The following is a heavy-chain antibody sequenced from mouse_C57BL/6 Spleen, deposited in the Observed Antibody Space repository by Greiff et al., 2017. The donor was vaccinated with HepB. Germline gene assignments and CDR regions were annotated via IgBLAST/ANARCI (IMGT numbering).Heavy chain of an antibody. CDR2: IDPSDSYT. CDR1: GYTFTSYW. V-gene: IGHV1-50*01. CDR3: ARGDGYDGWFAY. J-gene: IGHJ3*01. Sequence: QVHVKQSGAELVKPGASVKLSCKASGYTFTSYWMQWVKQRPGQGLEWIGEIDPSDSYTNYNQKFKGKATLTVDTSSSTAYMQLSSVTSEDSAVYYCARGDGYDGWFAYWGQGTLVTVSA. D-gene: IGHD2-2*01.